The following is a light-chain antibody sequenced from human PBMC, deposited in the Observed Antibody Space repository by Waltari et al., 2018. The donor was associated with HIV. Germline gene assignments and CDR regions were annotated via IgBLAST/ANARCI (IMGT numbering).Light chain of an antibody. J-gene: IGLJ6*01. CDR3: ASWDDALSSWL. CDR2: RND. V-gene: IGLV1-47*01. CDR1: NSNVGKNY. Sequence: QSGLRQPPSTSRPPGQRVVISCSGSNSNVGKNYVPWFQQLPGAAPRLPIYRNDRRPSGGPDRFTAAKSGSSASLVISGLRSDDEAEYFCASWDDALSSWLFGGGTKLTVL.